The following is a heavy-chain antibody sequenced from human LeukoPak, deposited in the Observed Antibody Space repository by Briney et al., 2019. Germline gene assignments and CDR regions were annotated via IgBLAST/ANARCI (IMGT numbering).Heavy chain of an antibody. J-gene: IGHJ4*02. D-gene: IGHD5-18*01. V-gene: IGHV3-74*01. CDR2: IKGDGIST. CDR3: VRGGYTYDY. Sequence: GGSLRLSCEASGFTFSHFWMHWVRQVPGKGLVWISRIKGDGISTNYADPVKGRFTISRDNAKNTVYLQMNSLRAEDTAVYYCVRGGYTYDYWGQGTLVTVSS. CDR1: GFTFSHFW.